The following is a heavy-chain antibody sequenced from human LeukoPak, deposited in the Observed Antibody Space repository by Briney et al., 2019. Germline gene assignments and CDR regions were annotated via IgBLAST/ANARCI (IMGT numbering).Heavy chain of an antibody. CDR3: ARDSGYSYADDY. D-gene: IGHD5-18*01. CDR1: GFTFRSYT. CDR2: ITYNSGTI. V-gene: IGHV3-48*02. J-gene: IGHJ4*02. Sequence: GGSLRLSCAASGFTFRSYTMQWVRQAPGKGLEWVSYITYNSGTIFYADSVKGRFTISRDNAKDSLYLQMSSLRDEDTAVYYCARDSGYSYADDYWGQGTLVTVSS.